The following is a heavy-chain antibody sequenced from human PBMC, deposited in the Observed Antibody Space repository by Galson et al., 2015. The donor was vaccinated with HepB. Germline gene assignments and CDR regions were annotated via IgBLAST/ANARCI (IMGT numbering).Heavy chain of an antibody. J-gene: IGHJ5*01. Sequence: SLRLSCAASGFAFDTHAMSWVRQAPGRGLEWISGISGNGDSTFYANSVKGRLTVSRDNSNNMLYLQMNSLRAETAGLYFCAKGYGLFDSWGQGILVTVSS. D-gene: IGHD5-18*01. CDR1: GFAFDTHA. CDR3: AKGYGLFDS. CDR2: ISGNGDST. V-gene: IGHV3-23*01.